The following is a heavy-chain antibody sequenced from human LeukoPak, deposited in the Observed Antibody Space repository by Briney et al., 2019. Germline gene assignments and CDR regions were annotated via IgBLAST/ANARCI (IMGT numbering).Heavy chain of an antibody. CDR2: INTDNGNT. Sequence: VKVSCKASGGTFSSYAISWVRQAPGQGLEWMGWINTDNGNTNYAQKLQGRVTMTTDTSTTTAYMELRSLRSDDTAVYYCARVPWYYGSGTPKFWGYYGMDVWGQGTTVTVSS. D-gene: IGHD3-10*01. CDR1: GGTFSSYA. CDR3: ARVPWYYGSGTPKFWGYYGMDV. V-gene: IGHV1-18*01. J-gene: IGHJ6*02.